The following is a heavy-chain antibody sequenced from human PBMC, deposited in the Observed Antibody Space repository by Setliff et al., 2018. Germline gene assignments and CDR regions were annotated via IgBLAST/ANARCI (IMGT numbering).Heavy chain of an antibody. J-gene: IGHJ4*02. D-gene: IGHD2-2*01. CDR2: IVPNSRTL. CDR3: GRTQVVPASTYSIDY. Sequence: PGGSLRLSCAASGFPFSSYSMNWVRQAPGKGLEWVSHIVPNSRTLYYADSVKGRFTISXXXAKXSLXXXXXXXXXXXXXXXYCGRTQVVPASTYSIDYWGQGTLVTVSS. CDR1: GFPFSSYS. V-gene: IGHV3-48*01.